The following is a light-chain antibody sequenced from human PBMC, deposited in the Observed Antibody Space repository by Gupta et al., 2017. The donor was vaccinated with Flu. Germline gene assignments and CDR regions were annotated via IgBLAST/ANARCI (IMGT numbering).Light chain of an antibody. CDR1: SSDIGGYNL. V-gene: IGLV2-23*01. CDR2: EGT. Sequence: QSALPQPASVSGSPGPSIPISCTGSSSDIGGYNLVSWYQQRPGKAPKLVIYEGTNRPAGVADRFSGSKSGNTASLTISGRKAEDETDYYGYSDAGGGTWVFGGGTRLTVL. CDR3: YSDAGGGTWV. J-gene: IGLJ3*02.